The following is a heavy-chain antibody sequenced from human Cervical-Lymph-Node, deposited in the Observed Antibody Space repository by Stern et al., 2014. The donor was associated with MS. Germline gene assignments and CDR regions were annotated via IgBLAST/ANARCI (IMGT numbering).Heavy chain of an antibody. D-gene: IGHD2-8*02. V-gene: IGHV3-9*01. CDR2: ISWNSGSI. J-gene: IGHJ4*02. CDR3: AGLVA. CDR1: GFTFDDYV. Sequence: VQLEESGGGLVQPGRSLRLSCAASGFTFDDYVMHWVRQVPGKGLEGVSGISWNSGSIDYADSVKGRFTISRDNAKSSLYLQMNSLRVEDTALYYCAGLVAWGQGILVTVSS.